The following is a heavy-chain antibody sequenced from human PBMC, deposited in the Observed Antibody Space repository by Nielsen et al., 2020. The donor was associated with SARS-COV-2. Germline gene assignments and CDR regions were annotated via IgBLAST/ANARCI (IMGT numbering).Heavy chain of an antibody. CDR1: GFTFDDYA. J-gene: IGHJ3*02. CDR3: AKDRSTHAFDI. V-gene: IGHV3-9*01. Sequence: GGSLRLSCAASGFTFDDYAMHWVRQAPGKGLEWVSGISWNSGSIGYADSVKGRFTISRDNSKNTLYLQMNSLRAEDTAVYYCAKDRSTHAFDIWGQGTMVTVSS. CDR2: ISWNSGSI. D-gene: IGHD2-2*01.